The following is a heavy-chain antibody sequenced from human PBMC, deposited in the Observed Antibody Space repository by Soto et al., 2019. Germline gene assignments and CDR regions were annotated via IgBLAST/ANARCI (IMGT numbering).Heavy chain of an antibody. CDR3: ARVISGPENNWFDP. CDR1: GGSISSSSYY. J-gene: IGHJ5*02. V-gene: IGHV4-39*01. CDR2: IYYSGST. D-gene: IGHD6-19*01. Sequence: QLQLQESGPGLVKPSETLSLTCTVSGGSISSSSYYWGWIRQPPGKGLEWIGSIYYSGSTYYNPSLKSRVTISVDTSKNQFSLKLSSVTAADTAVYYCARVISGPENNWFDPWGQGTLDTVSS.